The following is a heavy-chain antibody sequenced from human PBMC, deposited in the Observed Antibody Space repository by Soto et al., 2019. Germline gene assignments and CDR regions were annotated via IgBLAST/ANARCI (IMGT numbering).Heavy chain of an antibody. CDR3: ARGGYYDSSGSRNYYYYGMNV. CDR1: GYTFSSYG. CDR2: ISAYDGNT. D-gene: IGHD3-22*01. J-gene: IGHJ6*02. V-gene: IGHV1-18*01. Sequence: QVQLVQSGGEVKKPGASVKVSCKASGYTFSSYGISWVRQAPGQGLEWLGWISAYDGNTKYAQILQGRVFMTTDTSTKTAYMELRSLRSDDTAVYCCARGGYYDSSGSRNYYYYGMNVWGQGTSVTVSS.